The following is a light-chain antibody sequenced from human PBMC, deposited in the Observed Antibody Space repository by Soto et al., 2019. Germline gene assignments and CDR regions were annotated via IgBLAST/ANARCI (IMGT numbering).Light chain of an antibody. V-gene: IGLV2-8*01. CDR3: GSFTTSRIWV. CDR1: SNDVGAYNF. J-gene: IGLJ3*02. CDR2: EVN. Sequence: QSALTQPPSASGSPGQSVTISCTGTSNDVGAYNFISWYQQHPGKAPKLMIYEVNKRPSGVPDRFSGSKSGNTASLTISGLQVEDEAEYFCGSFTTSRIWVFGGGTKLTVL.